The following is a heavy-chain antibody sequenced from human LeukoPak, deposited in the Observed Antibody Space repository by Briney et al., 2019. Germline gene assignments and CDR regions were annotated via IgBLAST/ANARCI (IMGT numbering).Heavy chain of an antibody. D-gene: IGHD3-3*01. CDR2: ISGSGGST. V-gene: IGHV3-23*01. CDR1: GFTFSSYA. J-gene: IGHJ4*02. CDR3: AKDRKRITIFGVVIISNPNSLDY. Sequence: KSGGSLRLSSAASGFTFSSYAMSWVRQAPGKGLEWVSAISGSGGSTYYADSVKGRFTISRDNSKNTLYLQMNSLRAEDTAVYYCAKDRKRITIFGVVIISNPNSLDYWGQGTLVTVSS.